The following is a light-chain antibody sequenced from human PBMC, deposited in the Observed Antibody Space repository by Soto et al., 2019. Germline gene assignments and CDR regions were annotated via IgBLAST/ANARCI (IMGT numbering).Light chain of an antibody. Sequence: QSALTQPASVSGSPGQSITISCTGTSSDVGSYNLVSWYQQHPGKAPILMIYEGSKRPSGVSNRFSGSTSGNTASLTISGLQAEDEADYYCCSYVGSSTYVCGTGTKLTVL. CDR1: SSDVGSYNL. CDR2: EGS. J-gene: IGLJ1*01. CDR3: CSYVGSSTYV. V-gene: IGLV2-23*01.